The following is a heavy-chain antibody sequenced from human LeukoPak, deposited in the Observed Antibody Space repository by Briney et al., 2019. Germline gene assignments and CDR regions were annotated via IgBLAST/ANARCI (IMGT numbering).Heavy chain of an antibody. D-gene: IGHD3-10*01. J-gene: IGHJ4*02. Sequence: ASVKVSCKASGYTFTGYHMHWVRQAPGQGLEWMGWINPNSGGTNYAQKFQGRVTMTRDTSISTAYMELSRLRSDDTAVYYCARDITMVRGVIVTQFDYWGQGTLVTVSS. V-gene: IGHV1-2*02. CDR1: GYTFTGYH. CDR2: INPNSGGT. CDR3: ARDITMVRGVIVTQFDY.